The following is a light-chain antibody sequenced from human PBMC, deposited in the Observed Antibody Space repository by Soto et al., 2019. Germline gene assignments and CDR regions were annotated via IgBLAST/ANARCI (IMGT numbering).Light chain of an antibody. CDR3: QQYNSYWT. Sequence: DIQMTQSPSCMSASIGDRVTITCRASQTVNTYLHWYQQKPGKAPKLLIYAASNLQSGVPSRFSGSGSGTEFTLTISSLQPDDFATYYCQQYNSYWTFGQGTKVDIK. CDR2: AAS. V-gene: IGKV1-9*01. CDR1: QTVNTY. J-gene: IGKJ1*01.